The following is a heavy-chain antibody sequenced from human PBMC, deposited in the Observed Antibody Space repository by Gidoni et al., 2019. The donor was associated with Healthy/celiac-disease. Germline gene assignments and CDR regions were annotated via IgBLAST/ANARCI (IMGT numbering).Heavy chain of an antibody. V-gene: IGHV3-48*02. D-gene: IGHD2-15*01. CDR1: GFTFSSYS. CDR3: AREGVVVVVAATSNYYYYYGMDV. CDR2: ISSSSSTI. Sequence: EVQLVESGGGLVQPGGSLRLSCAASGFTFSSYSMNWVSYISSSSSTIYYADSVKGRFTISRDNAKNSLYLQMNSLRDEDTAVYYCAREGVVVVVAATSNYYYYYGMDVWGQGTTVTVSS. J-gene: IGHJ6*02.